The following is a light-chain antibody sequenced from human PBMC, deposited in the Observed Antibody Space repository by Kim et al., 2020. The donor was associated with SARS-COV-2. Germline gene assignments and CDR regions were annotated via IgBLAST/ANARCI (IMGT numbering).Light chain of an antibody. CDR2: AAS. CDR1: QSINSY. Sequence: DIQMTQSPSSLSASVGDGVTITCRASQSINSYLNWYQQKPGKAPKLLIYAASTLQSGVPSRFSGSGSGTNFTLTISSLQPEDFATYYCQQSYSTPRTFGQGTKLEI. V-gene: IGKV1-39*01. J-gene: IGKJ2*01. CDR3: QQSYSTPRT.